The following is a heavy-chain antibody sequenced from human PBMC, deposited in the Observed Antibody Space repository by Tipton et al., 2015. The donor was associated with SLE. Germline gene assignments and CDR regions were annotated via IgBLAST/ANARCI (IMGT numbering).Heavy chain of an antibody. CDR1: GHTFSSYS. J-gene: IGHJ6*03. D-gene: IGHD6-13*01. CDR3: ARDRASSVQPSYMDV. V-gene: IGHV7-4-1*02. Sequence: QSGAEVKKPGASVKVSCKASGHTFSSYSINWVRQAPGQGLEWMGWINTNTGNPTYAQGFTGRFVFSLDTSGSTAYLQISSLKTEDTAVYYCARDRASSVQPSYMDVWGKGTTVTISS. CDR2: INTNTGNP.